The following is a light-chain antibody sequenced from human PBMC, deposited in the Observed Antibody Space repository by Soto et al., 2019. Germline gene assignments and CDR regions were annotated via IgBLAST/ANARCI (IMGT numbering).Light chain of an antibody. CDR2: KTS. V-gene: IGKV1-5*03. Sequence: DTQMTQSPSTLSASVGGRVTITFRASQSIGSWLAWYQQKPGKAPKLLIYKTSILENGVPSRFSGSGSGTEFTLSISSLQPDDFATYYCHQYNSYWTFGQGTKVDIK. J-gene: IGKJ1*01. CDR3: HQYNSYWT. CDR1: QSIGSW.